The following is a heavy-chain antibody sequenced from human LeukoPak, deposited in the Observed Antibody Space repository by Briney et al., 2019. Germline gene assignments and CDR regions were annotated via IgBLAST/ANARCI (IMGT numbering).Heavy chain of an antibody. D-gene: IGHD1-26*01. CDR2: ISGDSRAI. CDR1: GFTFSRHS. J-gene: IGHJ3*02. Sequence: GRSLRLSCAASGFTFSRHSMNWVRQAPGMGLEWVSYISGDSRAIYYADSVKGRFTISRDNAKNSLYLQMNSLRAEDTAVYYCARKPSGSYSDDAFDIWGQGTMVSVSS. CDR3: ARKPSGSYSDDAFDI. V-gene: IGHV3-48*04.